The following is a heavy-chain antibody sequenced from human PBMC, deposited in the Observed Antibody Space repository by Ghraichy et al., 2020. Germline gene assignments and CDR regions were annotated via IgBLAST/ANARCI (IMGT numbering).Heavy chain of an antibody. D-gene: IGHD4-17*01. J-gene: IGHJ4*02. CDR3: ARDMTTVTTYDY. CDR2: INHSGST. Sequence: SETLSLTCAVYGGSFSGYYWSWIRQPPGKGLEWIGEINHSGSTNYNPSLTSRVTISVDTSKNQFSLKLSSVTAADTAVYYCARDMTTVTTYDYWGQGTLVTVSS. V-gene: IGHV4-34*01. CDR1: GGSFSGYY.